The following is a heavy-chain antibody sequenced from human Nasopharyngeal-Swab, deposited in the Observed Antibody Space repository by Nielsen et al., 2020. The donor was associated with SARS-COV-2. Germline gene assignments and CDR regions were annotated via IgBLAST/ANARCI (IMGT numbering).Heavy chain of an antibody. Sequence: SETLSLTCTVSGGSISSYYWSWIRQPAGKGLEWIGRIYTSGSTNYNPSLKSRVTMSVDTSKNQFSLRLSSLTAADTAVYYCARIELRYFDGVVSNGWFDPWGQGTLVTVSS. J-gene: IGHJ5*02. CDR3: ARIELRYFDGVVSNGWFDP. D-gene: IGHD3-9*01. V-gene: IGHV4-4*07. CDR2: IYTSGST. CDR1: GGSISSYY.